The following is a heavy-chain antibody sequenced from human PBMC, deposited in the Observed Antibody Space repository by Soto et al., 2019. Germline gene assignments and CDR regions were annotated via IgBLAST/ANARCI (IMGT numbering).Heavy chain of an antibody. CDR1: GGSISSGDYY. CDR2: IYYSGST. V-gene: IGHV4-30-4*01. J-gene: IGHJ5*02. Sequence: SETLSLTCTVSGGSISSGDYYWSWIRQPPGKGLEWIGYIYYSGSTYYNPSLKSRVTISVDTSKNQFSLKLSSVTAADTAVYYCAGTTTASPAPQFDPWGQGTLVTVSS. CDR3: AGTTTASPAPQFDP. D-gene: IGHD1-1*01.